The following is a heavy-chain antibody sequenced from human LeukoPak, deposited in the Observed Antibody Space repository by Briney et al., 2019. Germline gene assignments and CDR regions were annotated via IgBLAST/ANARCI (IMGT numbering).Heavy chain of an antibody. CDR2: IYYSGST. V-gene: IGHV4-39*07. D-gene: IGHD6-6*01. J-gene: IGHJ6*03. CDR3: AREHRIAARRVHYYYYYMDV. CDR1: GGSISSSSYY. Sequence: SETLSLTCTVSGGSISSSSYYWGWIRQPPGKGLEWIGSIYYSGSTYYNPSLKSRVTISVDTSKNQFSLKLSSVTAADTAVYYCAREHRIAARRVHYYYYYMDVWGKGTTVTVSS.